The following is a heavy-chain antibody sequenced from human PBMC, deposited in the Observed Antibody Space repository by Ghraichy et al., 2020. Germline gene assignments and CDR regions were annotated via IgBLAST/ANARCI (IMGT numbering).Heavy chain of an antibody. CDR3: ARRPPGGTFDI. CDR1: GGSISSYY. D-gene: IGHD2-15*01. J-gene: IGHJ3*02. V-gene: IGHV4-4*09. Sequence: SETLSLTCTVSGGSISSYYWTWIRQPPGKGLGWIGYIYTSGSTNYNPSLKSRVTISLDTSKNQFSLRLNSVTAADTAVYYCARRPPGGTFDIWGQGTMVAVSS. CDR2: IYTSGST.